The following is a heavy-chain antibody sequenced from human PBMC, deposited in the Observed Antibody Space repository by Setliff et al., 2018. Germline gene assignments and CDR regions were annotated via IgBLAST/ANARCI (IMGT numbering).Heavy chain of an antibody. CDR3: AREDGGGWLAPFDY. J-gene: IGHJ4*02. CDR1: GGSFSTYY. D-gene: IGHD6-19*01. V-gene: IGHV4-34*01. Sequence: PSETLSLTCAVYGGSFSTYYWIWIRQPPGKGLEWIGEINHSGSTNYNPSLKSRVTISVDKSKNQFSLKLSSVTAADTAVYYCAREDGGGWLAPFDYWGQGTLVTVSS. CDR2: INHSGST.